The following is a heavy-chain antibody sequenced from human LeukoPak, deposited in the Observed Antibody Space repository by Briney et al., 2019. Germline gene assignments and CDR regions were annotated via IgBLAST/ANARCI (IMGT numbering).Heavy chain of an antibody. D-gene: IGHD6-13*01. J-gene: IGHJ5*02. CDR3: ARGLLSRRIAAAGKPSFDP. V-gene: IGHV1-46*01. CDR2: INPSGGST. Sequence: ASVKVSCKASGYTFTGYYMHWVRQAPGQGLEWMGIINPSGGSTSYAQKFQGRVTMTRDMSTSTVYMELSSLRSEDTAVYYCARGLLSRRIAAAGKPSFDPWGQGTLVTVSS. CDR1: GYTFTGYY.